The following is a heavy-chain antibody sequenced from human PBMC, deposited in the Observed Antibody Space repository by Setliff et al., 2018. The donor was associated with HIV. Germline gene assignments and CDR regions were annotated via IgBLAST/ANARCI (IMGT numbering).Heavy chain of an antibody. D-gene: IGHD2-2*01. CDR3: VTSSSWSSRLNF. CDR1: GGPLSGHY. J-gene: IGHJ4*02. V-gene: IGHV4-34*01. Sequence: SETLSLTCAVYGGPLSGHYWSWIRQPPGQGLEWIGETSHSGKTNYNPSLKSRVTISVDTSKNQFSLKLTSGTAADTAVYYCVTSSSWSSRLNFWGPGMLVTVSS. CDR2: TSHSGKT.